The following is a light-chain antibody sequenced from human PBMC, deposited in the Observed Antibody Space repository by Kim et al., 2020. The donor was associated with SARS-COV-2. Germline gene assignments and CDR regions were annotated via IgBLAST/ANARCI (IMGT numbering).Light chain of an antibody. CDR2: GAS. Sequence: SLSPGERAALSCRASQTISTNYLAWYQQKPGQAPRLVIYGASSRATGIPDRFSGSASGTDFTLTISRLEPEDFAVYYCQQYGSSYTFGQGTKLEIK. CDR1: QTISTNY. V-gene: IGKV3-20*01. CDR3: QQYGSSYT. J-gene: IGKJ2*01.